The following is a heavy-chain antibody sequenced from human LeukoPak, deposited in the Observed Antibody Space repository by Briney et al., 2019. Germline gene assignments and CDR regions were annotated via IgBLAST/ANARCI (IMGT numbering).Heavy chain of an antibody. V-gene: IGHV3-23*01. D-gene: IGHD3-10*01. CDR2: ISGGGGST. CDR3: AREGYYGSGSPPSLYFDY. Sequence: GGSLRLSCAASGFTFTSYSMNWVRQAPGKGLEWVSTISGGGGSTYYADSVKGRFTISRDNSRSTLYLQMNSLRPEDTAIYYCAREGYYGSGSPPSLYFDYWGQGTLVTVSS. J-gene: IGHJ4*02. CDR1: GFTFTSYS.